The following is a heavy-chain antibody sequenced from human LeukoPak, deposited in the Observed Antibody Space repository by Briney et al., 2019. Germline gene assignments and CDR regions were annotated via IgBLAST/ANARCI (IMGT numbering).Heavy chain of an antibody. Sequence: GAAVKVSCKASGYTFENYDINRVRQATGHGLEWMGWLDPNSGKTGYAQNFQGRLTMTRNTSINTAYMELSSLRSEDTAVYYCARAPGNYVHWFDPWGQGTLVTVSS. CDR3: ARAPGNYVHWFDP. D-gene: IGHD3-10*02. V-gene: IGHV1-8*01. CDR1: GYTFENYD. J-gene: IGHJ5*02. CDR2: LDPNSGKT.